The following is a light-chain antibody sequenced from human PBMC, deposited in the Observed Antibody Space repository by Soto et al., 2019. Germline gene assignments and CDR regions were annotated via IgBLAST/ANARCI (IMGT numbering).Light chain of an antibody. CDR1: QRIGNY. CDR3: QQSYTALVFT. Sequence: DIQMTQSPSALSASVGDRVTITCRSNQRIGNYVNWYQHKIEKSPRLLIYGASSLQSGVPSRFSGSGSGTNFTLTISGLQPEDFATYYCQQSYTALVFTFGPGTKVDTK. J-gene: IGKJ3*01. V-gene: IGKV1-39*01. CDR2: GAS.